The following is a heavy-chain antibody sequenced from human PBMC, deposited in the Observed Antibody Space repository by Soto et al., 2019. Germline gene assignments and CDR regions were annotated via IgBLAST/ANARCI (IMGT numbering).Heavy chain of an antibody. Sequence: EVQLVESGGGLVQPGGSLRLSCAASGFTFSSYSMNWVRQAPGKGLEWVSHISSSGSTIYYADSVKGRFTISRDNAKNSLYLQMDSLRAEDTAVYYGVRDTYYYYGMDVWGQGTTVTVSS. J-gene: IGHJ6*02. V-gene: IGHV3-48*01. CDR1: GFTFSSYS. CDR2: ISSSGSTI. CDR3: VRDTYYYYGMDV.